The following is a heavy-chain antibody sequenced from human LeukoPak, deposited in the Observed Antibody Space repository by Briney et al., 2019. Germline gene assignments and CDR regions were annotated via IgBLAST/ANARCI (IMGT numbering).Heavy chain of an antibody. D-gene: IGHD6-13*01. J-gene: IGHJ4*02. CDR2: IKGDGSDT. Sequence: GGSLRLSCAASGFTFSSYWIHWVRQTPGKGLVWVSRIKGDGSDTLYADSVKGRFTISRDNSKNTLYLQMNSLRAEDTAVYYCARGTIAAAGPDYWGQGTLVTVSS. CDR1: GFTFSSYW. CDR3: ARGTIAAAGPDY. V-gene: IGHV3-74*01.